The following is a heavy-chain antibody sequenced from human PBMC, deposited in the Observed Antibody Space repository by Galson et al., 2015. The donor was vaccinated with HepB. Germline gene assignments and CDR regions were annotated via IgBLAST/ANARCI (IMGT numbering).Heavy chain of an antibody. CDR1: GGTFSSYA. CDR2: IIPIFGTA. J-gene: IGHJ5*02. V-gene: IGHV1-69*13. CDR3: SRGNDILTGYSEAEYNWFDP. Sequence: SVKVSCKDSGGTFSSYAIRWVRQAPGQGLEWMGGIIPIFGTANYAQKFQGRVTITADESTSTAYMELSSLRSEDTAAYYGSRGNDILTGYSEAEYNWFDPWGQGTLVTVSS. D-gene: IGHD3-9*01.